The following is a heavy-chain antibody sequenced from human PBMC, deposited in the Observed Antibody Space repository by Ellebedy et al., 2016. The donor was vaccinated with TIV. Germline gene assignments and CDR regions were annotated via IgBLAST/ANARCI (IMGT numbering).Heavy chain of an antibody. J-gene: IGHJ5*02. Sequence: GGSLRLSXAASGFTFSSYSMNWVRQAPGKGLEWVSSISSSSSYIYYADSVKGRFTISRDNAKNSLYLQMNSLRDEDTAVYYCARGPLYGDYLNWFGPWGQGTLVTVSS. V-gene: IGHV3-21*01. D-gene: IGHD4-17*01. CDR3: ARGPLYGDYLNWFGP. CDR2: ISSSSSYI. CDR1: GFTFSSYS.